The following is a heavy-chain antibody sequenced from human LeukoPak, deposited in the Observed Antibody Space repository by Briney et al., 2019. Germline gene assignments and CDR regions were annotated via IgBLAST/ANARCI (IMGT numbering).Heavy chain of an antibody. CDR2: ISYDGSNK. Sequence: PGRSLRLSCAASGFTFDDYAMHWVRQAPGKGLEWVAVISYDGSNKYYADSVKGRFTISRDNSKNTLYLQMNSLRAEDTAVYYCASYYDILTGPDMGFDYWGQGTLVTVSS. J-gene: IGHJ4*02. CDR3: ASYYDILTGPDMGFDY. D-gene: IGHD3-9*01. CDR1: GFTFDDYA. V-gene: IGHV3-30*03.